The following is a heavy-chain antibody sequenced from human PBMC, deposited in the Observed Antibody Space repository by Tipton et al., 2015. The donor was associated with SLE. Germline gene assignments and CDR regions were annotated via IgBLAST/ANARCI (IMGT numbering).Heavy chain of an antibody. CDR2: INHSGST. D-gene: IGHD3-9*01. CDR3: AVDILTGYTKGHAFDV. Sequence: TLSLTCAVYGGSFSGYYWSWIRQPPGKGLEWIGEINHSGSTNYNPSLKSRVTISVDKSKNQFSLKLTSVTAADTGVYYCAVDILTGYTKGHAFDVWGPGTMVTVSS. J-gene: IGHJ3*01. V-gene: IGHV4-34*01. CDR1: GGSFSGYY.